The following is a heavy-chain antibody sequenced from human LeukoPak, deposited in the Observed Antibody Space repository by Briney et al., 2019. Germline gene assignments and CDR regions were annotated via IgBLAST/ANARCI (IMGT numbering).Heavy chain of an antibody. Sequence: GGSLRLSCAASGFTFSKNAMSWVRQAPGKGLEWVSSLSGSGADTYHADSVKGRFTISRDNAKNTAYLQMNSLRAEDTAVHYCAKDPYGTRYFDYWGQGTLVTAS. V-gene: IGHV3-23*01. J-gene: IGHJ4*02. CDR2: LSGSGADT. CDR3: AKDPYGTRYFDY. CDR1: GFTFSKNA. D-gene: IGHD2-2*01.